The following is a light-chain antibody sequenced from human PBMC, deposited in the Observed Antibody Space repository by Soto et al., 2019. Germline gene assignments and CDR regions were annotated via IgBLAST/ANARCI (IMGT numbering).Light chain of an antibody. CDR1: SSDVGAYNY. CDR2: EVS. Sequence: QSALTQPASMSGSPGQSITISCTGTSSDVGAYNYVSWYQHHPGKAPKLIIYEVSNRPSGLSNRFSGSKSGNTASLTISGLQAEDEADYYCSSYTSSSTFVFGTGTKLTVL. V-gene: IGLV2-14*01. CDR3: SSYTSSSTFV. J-gene: IGLJ1*01.